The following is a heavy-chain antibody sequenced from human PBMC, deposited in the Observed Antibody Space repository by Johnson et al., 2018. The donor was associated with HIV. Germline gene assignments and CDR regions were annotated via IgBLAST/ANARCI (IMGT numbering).Heavy chain of an antibody. CDR3: GLLGLRWAM. J-gene: IGHJ1*01. V-gene: IGHV3-53*01. CDR1: GFTVSSNY. D-gene: IGHD3-10*02. Sequence: VQLVESGGGLIQPGGSLRLSCAASGFTVSSNYMSWVRQAPGKGLEWVSVIFSAGDTYYADSVKGRFTISRDNSKNMLYLQMHSLRGDDTGHNVRGLLGLRWAMWG. CDR2: IFSAGDT.